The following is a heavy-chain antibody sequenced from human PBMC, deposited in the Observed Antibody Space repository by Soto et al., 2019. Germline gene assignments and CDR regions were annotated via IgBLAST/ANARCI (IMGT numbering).Heavy chain of an antibody. Sequence: GGSLRLSCAASGFTFSSYAMSWVRQAPGKGLEWVSAISGSGGSTYYADYVKGRFTISRDNSKNTLYLQMNSLRAEDTAVFFCAKDRKVLPNYYYGMDVWGQGTTVTVSS. CDR3: AKDRKVLPNYYYGMDV. D-gene: IGHD1-1*01. V-gene: IGHV3-23*01. J-gene: IGHJ6*02. CDR1: GFTFSSYA. CDR2: ISGSGGST.